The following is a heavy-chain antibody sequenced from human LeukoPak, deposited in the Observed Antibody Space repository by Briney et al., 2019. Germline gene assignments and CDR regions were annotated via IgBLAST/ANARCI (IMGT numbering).Heavy chain of an antibody. D-gene: IGHD3-22*01. V-gene: IGHV3-23*01. CDR3: AKGTDDTYYYDSSAGSKDY. CDR1: GFTFSSYA. Sequence: GGSLRLSCAASGFTFSSYAMSWVRQPPGKGLEWVSAISGSGGSTYYADSVKGRFTISRDNSKNTLYLQMNSLRAEDTAVYYCAKGTDDTYYYDSSAGSKDYWGQGTLVTVSS. J-gene: IGHJ4*02. CDR2: ISGSGGST.